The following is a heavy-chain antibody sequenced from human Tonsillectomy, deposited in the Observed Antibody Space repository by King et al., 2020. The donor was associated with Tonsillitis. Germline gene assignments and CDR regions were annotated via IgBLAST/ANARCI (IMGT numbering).Heavy chain of an antibody. D-gene: IGHD3-10*01. J-gene: IGHJ3*02. CDR3: AKDNYGSGTYYNAFDI. Sequence: QLVQSGGGVVQPGGSLRLSCAASGFTFDDYAMHWVRQAPGKGLEWVSLISGDGGSTYYVDSVKDRFTISRDNSKNSLFMQMNSLRTEDTALYYCAKDNYGSGTYYNAFDIWGQGKMVTVSS. V-gene: IGHV3-43*02. CDR2: ISGDGGST. CDR1: GFTFDDYA.